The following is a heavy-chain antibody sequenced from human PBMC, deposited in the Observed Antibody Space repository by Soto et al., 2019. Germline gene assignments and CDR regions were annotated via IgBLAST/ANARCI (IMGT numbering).Heavy chain of an antibody. D-gene: IGHD6-6*01. CDR3: ARGRSSNWFGP. CDR2: ISSSSGSTI. V-gene: IGHV3-48*01. J-gene: IGHJ5*02. Sequence: GGSLRLSCAVSGFTFSSYSMNWVRQAPGKGLEWVSYISSSSGSTIYYADSVKGRFTISRDIAKNSLYLQMNSLRVEDTAVYYCARGRSSNWFGPWGQGTLVTVSS. CDR1: GFTFSSYS.